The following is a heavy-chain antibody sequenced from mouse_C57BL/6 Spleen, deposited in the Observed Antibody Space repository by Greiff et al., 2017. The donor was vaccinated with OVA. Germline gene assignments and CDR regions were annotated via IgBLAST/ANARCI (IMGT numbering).Heavy chain of an antibody. J-gene: IGHJ2*01. D-gene: IGHD1-1*01. CDR2: IDPSDSET. CDR1: GYTFTSYW. Sequence: QVQLQQPGAELVRPGSSVKLSCKASGYTFTSYWMHWVKQRPIQGLEWIGNIDPSDSETHYNQKFKDKATLTVDNSSSTAFMQLSSLTSEDSAVYYCARRDYYGSSYDYFDYWGQGTTLTVSS. CDR3: ARRDYYGSSYDYFDY. V-gene: IGHV1-52*01.